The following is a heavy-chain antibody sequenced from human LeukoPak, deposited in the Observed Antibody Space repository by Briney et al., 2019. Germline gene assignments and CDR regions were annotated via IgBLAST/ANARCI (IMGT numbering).Heavy chain of an antibody. CDR2: IYYSGST. Sequence: PSQTLSLTCTVSGGSISSGGYYWSWIRQHPGKGLEWIGYIYYSGSTYYNPSLKSRVTISVDTSKNQFSLKLSSVTAADTAVYYCARSDYGDYVAYYYGMDVWGQGTTVTVSS. CDR1: GGSISSGGYY. D-gene: IGHD4-17*01. CDR3: ARSDYGDYVAYYYGMDV. V-gene: IGHV4-31*03. J-gene: IGHJ6*02.